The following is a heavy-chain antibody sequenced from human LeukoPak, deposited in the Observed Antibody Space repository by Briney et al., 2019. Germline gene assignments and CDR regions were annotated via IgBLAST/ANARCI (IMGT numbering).Heavy chain of an antibody. CDR1: GFIFSDYI. Sequence: GGSLGLSCAASGFIFSDYIMDWVRQAPGKGLEWVGRIRTRINSSTTEYAASVKGRFTISRDDSKNSMYLHMNSLKTEDTAVYHCSRDGGEGGNSAFDIWGQGTMVTVSS. CDR2: IRTRINSSTT. J-gene: IGHJ3*02. V-gene: IGHV3-72*01. D-gene: IGHD4-23*01. CDR3: SRDGGEGGNSAFDI.